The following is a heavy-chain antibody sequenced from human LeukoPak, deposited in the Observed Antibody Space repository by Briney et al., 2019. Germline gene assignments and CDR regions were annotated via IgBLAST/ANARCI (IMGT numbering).Heavy chain of an antibody. V-gene: IGHV1-46*01. J-gene: IGHJ4*02. Sequence: ASVKVSCKASGYTFPIYYIHWVRQAPGQGLEWMGIINPSGGSTRYAQKFQGRVTMTRDTSTSTVYMELSSLRSEDTAVYYCARNPVTTKYFDYWGQGTLVTVSS. CDR2: INPSGGST. CDR3: ARNPVTTKYFDY. CDR1: GYTFPIYY. D-gene: IGHD4-17*01.